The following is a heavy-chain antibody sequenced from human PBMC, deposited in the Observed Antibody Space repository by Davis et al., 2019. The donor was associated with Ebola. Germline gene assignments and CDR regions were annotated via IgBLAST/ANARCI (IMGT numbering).Heavy chain of an antibody. J-gene: IGHJ4*02. CDR3: ARDRCRSISCYYDY. CDR2: IWYDGSNK. D-gene: IGHD2-2*01. CDR1: GFTFSSYG. Sequence: GGSLRLSCAASGFTFSSYGMHWVRQAPGKGLEWVAVIWYDGSNKYYADSVKGRFTISRDNSKNTLYLQMNSLRAEDTAVYYCARDRCRSISCYYDYWGQGTLVTVSS. V-gene: IGHV3-33*08.